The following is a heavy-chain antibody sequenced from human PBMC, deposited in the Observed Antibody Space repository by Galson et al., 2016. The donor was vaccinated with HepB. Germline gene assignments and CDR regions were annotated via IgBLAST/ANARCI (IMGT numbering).Heavy chain of an antibody. Sequence: PALVKPTQTLTLTCSVSGISVTTFEVGVGWIRQSPGKAPEWLAIIYWDDEDRYSTSLKSRLTITRDTSTHQVVLTMINMDPEDTDSYYCAHRGRTRYFDTWGQGTLVTVSS. D-gene: IGHD3/OR15-3a*01. CDR2: IYWDDED. V-gene: IGHV2-5*02. CDR3: AHRGRTRYFDT. J-gene: IGHJ4*02. CDR1: GISVTTFEVG.